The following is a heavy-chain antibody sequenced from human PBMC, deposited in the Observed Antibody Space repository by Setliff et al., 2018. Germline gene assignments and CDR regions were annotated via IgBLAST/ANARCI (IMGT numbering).Heavy chain of an antibody. Sequence: TSETLSLTCTVSGGSISSHYWSWIRQPPGKGLEWIGEIYHSGSTNYNPSLKSRVTISVDKSKNQFSLKLSSVTAADTAVYYCARRATYNEYYFDYWGQGTLVTVSS. V-gene: IGHV4-59*11. D-gene: IGHD1-1*01. CDR2: IYHSGST. CDR1: GGSISSHY. CDR3: ARRATYNEYYFDY. J-gene: IGHJ4*02.